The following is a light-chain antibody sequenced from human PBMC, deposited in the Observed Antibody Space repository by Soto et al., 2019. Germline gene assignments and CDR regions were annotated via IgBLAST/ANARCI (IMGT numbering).Light chain of an antibody. V-gene: IGKV3-20*01. CDR2: GAS. CDR1: QSVSSSF. Sequence: EIVLTQSPGTLSLSPGERATLSCRASQSVSSSFLAWYQQKPGQAPGLLIYGASSRAAGIPDRFSGSGSGTDFTLTISSLEPEDFAVYYCQQYGSSRWTFGQGTKVDIK. CDR3: QQYGSSRWT. J-gene: IGKJ1*01.